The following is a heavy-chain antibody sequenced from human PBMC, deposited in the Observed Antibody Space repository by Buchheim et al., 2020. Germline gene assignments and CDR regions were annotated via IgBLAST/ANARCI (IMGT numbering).Heavy chain of an antibody. J-gene: IGHJ6*02. CDR3: AVQGYYYDSSGYYWNYYYGMDV. Sequence: QVQLVQSGAEVKKPGSSVKVSCKASGGTFSSYAISWVRQAPGQGLEWMGGIIPIFGTANYAQKFQGRVTITADESTSTAYMELSSLRSEDTAVYYCAVQGYYYDSSGYYWNYYYGMDVWGQGTT. V-gene: IGHV1-69*01. CDR2: IIPIFGTA. CDR1: GGTFSSYA. D-gene: IGHD3-22*01.